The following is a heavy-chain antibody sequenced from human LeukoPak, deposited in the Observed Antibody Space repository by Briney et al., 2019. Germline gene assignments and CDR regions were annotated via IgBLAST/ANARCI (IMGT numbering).Heavy chain of an antibody. Sequence: SETLSLTCAVYGGSFSGYYWSWIRQPPGKGLEWIGEINHSGSTNYNPSLKSRVTISVDTPKNQFSLKLSSVTAADTAVYYCARETIFGVVILDYWGQGTLVTVSS. CDR2: INHSGST. V-gene: IGHV4-34*01. D-gene: IGHD3-3*01. J-gene: IGHJ4*02. CDR3: ARETIFGVVILDY. CDR1: GGSFSGYY.